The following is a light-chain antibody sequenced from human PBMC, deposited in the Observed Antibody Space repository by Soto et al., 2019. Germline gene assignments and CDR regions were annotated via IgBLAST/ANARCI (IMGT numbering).Light chain of an antibody. V-gene: IGKV4-1*01. J-gene: IGKJ5*01. Sequence: IVMTQSPDSLAVYLGERATINCKSSQSVLYSSDNKNYLAWYQKKPGQPPKLLIYWASTRESGVPDRFSGSGSGTDFSLTISSLQAGDVAVYYCQQYYSTPRTFGQGTRLEIK. CDR1: QSVLYSSDNKNY. CDR3: QQYYSTPRT. CDR2: WAS.